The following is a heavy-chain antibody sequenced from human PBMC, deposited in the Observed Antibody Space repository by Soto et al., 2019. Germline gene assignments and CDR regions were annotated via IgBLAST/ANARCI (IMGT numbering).Heavy chain of an antibody. V-gene: IGHV3-21*01. CDR3: ARDIYNSQTYSSFDS. CDR1: GFILTTYR. CDR2: INSGVTYI. D-gene: IGHD2-21*01. Sequence: GGSLRLSCTASGFILTTYRMTWVRQAPGKGLEWVASINSGVTYIYYADSVRGRFSVSTDNAKNSMSLQMNSLRSEDTALYYCARDIYNSQTYSSFDSWGQGTLVTVSS. J-gene: IGHJ4*02.